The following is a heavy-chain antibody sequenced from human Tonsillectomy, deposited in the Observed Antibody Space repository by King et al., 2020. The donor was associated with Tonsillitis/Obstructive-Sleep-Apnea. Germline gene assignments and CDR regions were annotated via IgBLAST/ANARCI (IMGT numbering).Heavy chain of an antibody. V-gene: IGHV5-10-1*03. CDR3: ARHTNIGFDY. Sequence: VQLVESGAEVKKPGESLRISCTDSGYNFSNYWISWVRQMPGKGLEWMGRIDPSDSYTNYSPSFQGHVIISADKSINTAYLQWSSLKASDTAMYYCARHTNIGFDYWGQGTLVTVSS. CDR2: IDPSDSYT. J-gene: IGHJ4*02. CDR1: GYNFSNYW.